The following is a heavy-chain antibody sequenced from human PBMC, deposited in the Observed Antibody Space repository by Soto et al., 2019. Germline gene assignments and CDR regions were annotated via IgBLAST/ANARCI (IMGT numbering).Heavy chain of an antibody. J-gene: IGHJ4*02. D-gene: IGHD3-22*01. CDR3: ARLGGYVSVGYYYLWDS. CDR2: INYSGTT. V-gene: IGHV4-39*01. Sequence: QLQLQESGPGLVKPSETLSLTCSVSDGSMNSDSYYWGWIRQPPGKGLEWIGVINYSGTTFRNVSLKSRVTMSVESSRNQLSLKLTSVTAADTAVYYCARLGGYVSVGYYYLWDSWGQGTLVTVSS. CDR1: DGSMNSDSYY.